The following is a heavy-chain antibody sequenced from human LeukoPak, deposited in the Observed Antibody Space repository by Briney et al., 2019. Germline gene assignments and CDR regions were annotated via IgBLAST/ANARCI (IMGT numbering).Heavy chain of an antibody. Sequence: GGSLRLSCAASGFTFSSYAVSWVRQAPGKGLDWVSAISGSGGSTYYADSVKGRFTISRDNSKNTLYLQMNSLRAEDTAVYYCAKIAEAVSSNYYLDYWGQGTLVTVSS. J-gene: IGHJ4*02. CDR3: AKIAEAVSSNYYLDY. CDR1: GFTFSSYA. D-gene: IGHD2-21*01. V-gene: IGHV3-23*01. CDR2: ISGSGGST.